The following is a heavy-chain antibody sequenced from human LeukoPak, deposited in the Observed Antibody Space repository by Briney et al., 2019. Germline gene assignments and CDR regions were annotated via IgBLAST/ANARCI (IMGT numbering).Heavy chain of an antibody. D-gene: IGHD4-23*01. CDR3: ARTTVATLFIDY. Sequence: SVKVSCKASGGTFSSYAISWVRQAPGQGLEWMGGIIPIFGTANYAQKFQGRVTITADESTSTAYMELSSLRSEDTAVYYCARTTVATLFIDYWGQGTLATVSS. J-gene: IGHJ4*02. CDR2: IIPIFGTA. V-gene: IGHV1-69*13. CDR1: GGTFSSYA.